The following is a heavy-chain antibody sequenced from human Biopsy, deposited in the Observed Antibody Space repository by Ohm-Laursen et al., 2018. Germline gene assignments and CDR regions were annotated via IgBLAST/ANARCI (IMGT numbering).Heavy chain of an antibody. J-gene: IGHJ2*01. D-gene: IGHD3-22*01. CDR3: ARDRGYYSDRTVPGYFDL. V-gene: IGHV4-59*01. CDR2: IYYTGNT. Sequence: SETLSLTCIVSGDSISTYYWSWIRQPPGQGLQWIGYIYYTGNTDYNPSLQSRVTISVDTSKNHFSLRLRSMTPADTAMYYCARDRGYYSDRTVPGYFDLWGRGTLVTVSS. CDR1: GDSISTYY.